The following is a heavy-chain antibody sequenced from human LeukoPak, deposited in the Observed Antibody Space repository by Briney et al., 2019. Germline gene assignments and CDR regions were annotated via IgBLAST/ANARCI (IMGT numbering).Heavy chain of an antibody. D-gene: IGHD3-22*01. CDR1: GITQSNYG. Sequence: GGSLRLSCAVSGITQSNYGMSWVRQAPGKGLEWVTGSSDSGGRTNYADSVKGRFTISRDNPKNTLYLQMNSLRAEDTAVYFCAKRGVVIRVILVGFHKEAYYFDSWGQGALVTVSS. V-gene: IGHV3-23*01. J-gene: IGHJ4*02. CDR3: AKRGVVIRVILVGFHKEAYYFDS. CDR2: SSDSGGRT.